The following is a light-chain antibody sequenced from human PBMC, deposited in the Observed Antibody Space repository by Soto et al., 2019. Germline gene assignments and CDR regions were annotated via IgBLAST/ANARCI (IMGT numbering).Light chain of an antibody. Sequence: QSVLTQPPSASVSPGQSVTISCTGTSSDFGGYNYVSWYQQHPGKAPKLMIYEVSKRPSGVPDRFSGSKSGNTASLTVSGLQAEDEADYYCSSYAGSLVFGGGTKVTVL. CDR2: EVS. J-gene: IGLJ2*01. V-gene: IGLV2-8*01. CDR3: SSYAGSLV. CDR1: SSDFGGYNY.